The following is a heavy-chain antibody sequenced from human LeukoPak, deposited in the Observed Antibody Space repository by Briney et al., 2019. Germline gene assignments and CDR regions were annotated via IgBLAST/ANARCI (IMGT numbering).Heavy chain of an antibody. D-gene: IGHD1-14*01. CDR1: GFTFSTNG. Sequence: GGSLRLSCAASGFTFSTNGMTWVRQAPGKGLEWVSSISDSGGSTQSADSVKGRFTISRDNSKNTLYLQMNSLRAEDTAEYYCAKHTHNHGGFFDPWGEGTLVTVSS. V-gene: IGHV3-23*01. J-gene: IGHJ5*02. CDR2: ISDSGGST. CDR3: AKHTHNHGGFFDP.